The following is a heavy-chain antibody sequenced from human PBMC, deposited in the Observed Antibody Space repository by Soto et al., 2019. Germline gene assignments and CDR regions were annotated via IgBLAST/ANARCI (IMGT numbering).Heavy chain of an antibody. J-gene: IGHJ6*02. Sequence: SETLSLTCAVYGGSFSGYYWSWIRQPPGKGLEWIGEINHSGSTNYNPSLKSRVTISVDTSKNQFSLKLSSVTAADTAVYYCARGPFTPLYRDYYYGMDVWGQGTTVTVSS. D-gene: IGHD2-2*02. CDR1: GGSFSGYY. CDR2: INHSGST. CDR3: ARGPFTPLYRDYYYGMDV. V-gene: IGHV4-34*01.